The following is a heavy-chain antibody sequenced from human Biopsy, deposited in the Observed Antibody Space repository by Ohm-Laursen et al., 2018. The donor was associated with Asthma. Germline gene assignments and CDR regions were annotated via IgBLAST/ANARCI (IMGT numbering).Heavy chain of an antibody. Sequence: EASVKVSCKASGYTFIGCHIHWMRQAPGQGLEWMGRINPNSGGTNYAQKFQGRVTMTRDTSISTAYVEVSRLRSDDTAVYYCARGQKSAGDRWFDPWGQGTLVTVSS. CDR3: ARGQKSAGDRWFDP. J-gene: IGHJ5*02. V-gene: IGHV1-2*06. CDR1: GYTFIGCH. CDR2: INPNSGGT. D-gene: IGHD6-13*01.